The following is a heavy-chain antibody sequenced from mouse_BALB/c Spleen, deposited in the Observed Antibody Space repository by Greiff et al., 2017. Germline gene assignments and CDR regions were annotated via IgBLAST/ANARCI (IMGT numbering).Heavy chain of an antibody. CDR2: IWSGGST. V-gene: IGHV2-2*02. D-gene: IGHD2-1*01. CDR3: ARTGGNYDFLYAMDY. J-gene: IGHJ4*01. CDR1: GFSLTSYG. Sequence: QVQLKESGPGLVQPSQSLSITCTVSGFSLTSYGVHWVRQSPGKGLEWLGVIWSGGSTDYNAAFISRLSISKDNSKSQVFFKMNSLQANDTAIYYCARTGGNYDFLYAMDYWGQGTSVTVSS.